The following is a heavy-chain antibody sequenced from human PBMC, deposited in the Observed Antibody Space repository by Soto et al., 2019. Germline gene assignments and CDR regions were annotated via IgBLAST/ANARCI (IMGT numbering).Heavy chain of an antibody. CDR2: MNPNSGNT. V-gene: IGHV1-8*01. CDR3: ARDMITFGGVIDTQGAFDI. CDR1: GYTFTSYD. Sequence: QVQLVQSGAEVKKPGASVKVSCKASGYTFTSYDINWVRQATGQGLEWMGWMNPNSGNTGYAQKFQGRVTMTRNTSISTAYMELSSLRSEDTAVYYCARDMITFGGVIDTQGAFDIWGQGTMVTVSS. D-gene: IGHD3-16*02. J-gene: IGHJ3*02.